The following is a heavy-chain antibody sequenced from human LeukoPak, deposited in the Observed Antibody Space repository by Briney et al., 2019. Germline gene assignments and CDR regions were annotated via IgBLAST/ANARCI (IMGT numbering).Heavy chain of an antibody. J-gene: IGHJ4*02. CDR1: GFTFSSYA. CDR2: ISYDGSNK. CDR3: ARASLVGAYFDY. Sequence: GGSLRLSRAASGFTFSSYAMHWVRQAPGKGLEWVAVISYDGSNKYYADSVKGRFTISRDNSKNTLYLQMNSLRAEDMAVYYCARASLVGAYFDYWGQGTLVTVSS. V-gene: IGHV3-30-3*01. D-gene: IGHD1-26*01.